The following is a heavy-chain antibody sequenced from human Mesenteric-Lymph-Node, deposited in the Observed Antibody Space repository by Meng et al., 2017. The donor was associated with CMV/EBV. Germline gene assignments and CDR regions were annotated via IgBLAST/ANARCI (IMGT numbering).Heavy chain of an antibody. V-gene: IGHV4-31*03. J-gene: IGHJ4*02. CDR3: TGSSPDYGDFASFDF. CDR2: VYYTGST. Sequence: SETLSLTCIVSGGSINSEGYYWSWIRQHPGKGLEWIGYVYYTGSTYYNPSLKSRLTMSIDSSKNQLSLELTSVTVADTAVYYCTGSSPDYGDFASFDFWGRGTLVTVSS. D-gene: IGHD4-17*01. CDR1: GGSINSEGYY.